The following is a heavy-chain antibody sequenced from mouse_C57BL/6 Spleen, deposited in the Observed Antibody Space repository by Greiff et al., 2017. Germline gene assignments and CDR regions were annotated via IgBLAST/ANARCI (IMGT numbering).Heavy chain of an antibody. J-gene: IGHJ4*01. CDR1: GYTFTSYW. V-gene: IGHV1-55*01. Sequence: QVQLQQPGAELVKPGASVKMSCKASGYTFTSYWITWVKQRPGQCLEWIGDIYPGSGSTNYNEKFKSKATLTVDTSSSTAYMQLSSLTSEDSAVYYCAKIYYGNYYAMDYWGQGTSVTVSS. D-gene: IGHD2-1*01. CDR3: AKIYYGNYYAMDY. CDR2: IYPGSGST.